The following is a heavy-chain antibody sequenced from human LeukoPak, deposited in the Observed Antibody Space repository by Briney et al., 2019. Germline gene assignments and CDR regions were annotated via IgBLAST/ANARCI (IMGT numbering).Heavy chain of an antibody. Sequence: ASVKVSCKASGYTFTSYDINWVRQATGQGLEWIGWMNPNSGNTGYAQKFQGRVTITRNTSISTAYMELSSLRSEDTAVYYCARGQRTAAGTLDFDYWGQGTLVTVSS. CDR1: GYTFTSYD. CDR3: ARGQRTAAGTLDFDY. J-gene: IGHJ4*02. CDR2: MNPNSGNT. V-gene: IGHV1-8*03. D-gene: IGHD6-13*01.